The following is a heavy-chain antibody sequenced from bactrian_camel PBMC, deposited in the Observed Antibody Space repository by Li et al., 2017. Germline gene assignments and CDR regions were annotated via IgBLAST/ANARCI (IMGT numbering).Heavy chain of an antibody. V-gene: IGHV3S40*01. CDR3: TKDRSYGTRNWVQST. CDR1: DQAYDSYC. J-gene: IGHJ4*01. CDR2: ISSGGGTT. Sequence: DVQLVESGGDSVQAGGSLRLSCAAFDQAYDSYCMAWFRQAPGKGLEWVSTISSGGGTTYYTDSVKGRFDISKDHAKTTVYLQMNSLKPEDTAMYYCTKDRSYGTRNWVQSTRGQGTQVTVS. D-gene: IGHD3*01.